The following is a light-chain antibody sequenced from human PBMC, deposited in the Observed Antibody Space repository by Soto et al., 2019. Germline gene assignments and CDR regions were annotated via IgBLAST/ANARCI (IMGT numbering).Light chain of an antibody. CDR3: QQYGSSCGT. CDR1: QSVSSSY. CDR2: GAS. Sequence: EIVLTQSPGTLSLSPGERATLSCRASQSVSSSYLAWYQQKPGQAPRLLIYGASSRATGIPDRFSGSGSGTDFSFTISRLEPGDFAEYYCQQYGSSCGTFGQGTKVEIK. J-gene: IGKJ1*01. V-gene: IGKV3-20*01.